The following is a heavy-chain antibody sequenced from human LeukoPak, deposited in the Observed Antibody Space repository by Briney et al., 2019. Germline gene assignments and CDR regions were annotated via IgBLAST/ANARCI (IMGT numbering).Heavy chain of an antibody. J-gene: IGHJ4*02. Sequence: GSLRLSCAASGFTFSSYWMSWVRQAPGKGLEWVANIKYDGSQKNYVDSVKGRFTISRDNAKNTLYLQMSSLRAEDTAVYYCARDYGDGYNRFDNWGQGTLVTVSS. CDR2: IKYDGSQK. CDR1: GFTFSSYW. CDR3: ARDYGDGYNRFDN. D-gene: IGHD5-24*01. V-gene: IGHV3-7*01.